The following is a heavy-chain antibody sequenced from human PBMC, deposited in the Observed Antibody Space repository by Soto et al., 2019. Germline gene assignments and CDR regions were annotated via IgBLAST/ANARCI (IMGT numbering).Heavy chain of an antibody. J-gene: IGHJ4*02. V-gene: IGHV3-30-3*01. CDR2: LSYDGNNI. D-gene: IGHD5-18*01. CDR1: GFTFSNYA. Sequence: QVQLVESGGGVVQPGRSLRLSCAASGFTFSNYAIHWVRQAPGKGLEWVAVLSYDGNNIHYADSVKGRFTVSRDNAKNTLFLQMNRLTTEDTALYYLARGPIGDAAMVTNYFDYWGQGTLFTVSS. CDR3: ARGPIGDAAMVTNYFDY.